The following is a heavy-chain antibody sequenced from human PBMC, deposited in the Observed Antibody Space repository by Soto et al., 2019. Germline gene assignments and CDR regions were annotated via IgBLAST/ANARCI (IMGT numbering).Heavy chain of an antibody. D-gene: IGHD3-10*01. J-gene: IGHJ4*02. CDR2: VNPIVSMS. CDR1: GDTFNFYS. V-gene: IGHV1-69*02. Sequence: QVQLVQSGAEVKRPGSSVKVSCKASGDTFNFYSINWVRQAPGLGLEWMGRVNPIVSMSNYAKKFQGRVTMTADKSTSTSNMELSSLRSEDTAIYYCASSYGSGYRAFDYWGQGALVTVSS. CDR3: ASSYGSGYRAFDY.